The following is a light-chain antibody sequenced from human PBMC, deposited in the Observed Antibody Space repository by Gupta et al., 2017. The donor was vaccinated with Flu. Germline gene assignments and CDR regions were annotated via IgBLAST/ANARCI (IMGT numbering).Light chain of an antibody. Sequence: DIQMTQSPSSLSASVGDRVTITCRASQSISSYLNWYQQKPGKAPNLLIFAASSLQSEVPSRFSGSGSGTDFTLTISSLQPEDSAIYYCQQSYTTPRTFGQGTKLEIK. J-gene: IGKJ2*01. CDR2: AAS. V-gene: IGKV1-39*01. CDR1: QSISSY. CDR3: QQSYTTPRT.